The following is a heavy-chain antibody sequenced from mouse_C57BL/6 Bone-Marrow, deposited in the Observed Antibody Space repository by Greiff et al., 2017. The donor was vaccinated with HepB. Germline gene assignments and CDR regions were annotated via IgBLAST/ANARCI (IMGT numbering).Heavy chain of an antibody. J-gene: IGHJ2*01. CDR2: IDPENGDT. D-gene: IGHD2-5*01. CDR1: GFNIKDYY. V-gene: IGHV14-4*01. Sequence: VQLKESGAELVRPGASVKLSCTASGFNIKDYYMHWVKQRPEQGLEWIGWIDPENGDTEYASKFQGKATITADTSSNTAYLQLSSLTSEDTAVYYCTGDIVTAYWGQGTTLTVSS. CDR3: TGDIVTAY.